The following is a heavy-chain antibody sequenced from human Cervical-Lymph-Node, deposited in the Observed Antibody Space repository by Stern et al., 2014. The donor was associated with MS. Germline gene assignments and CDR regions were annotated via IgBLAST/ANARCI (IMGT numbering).Heavy chain of an antibody. J-gene: IGHJ4*02. V-gene: IGHV4-61*02. CDR3: ARDGVSPYYFDY. CDR1: GGSISSGSYY. CDR2: IYTSGST. Sequence: QLQLQESGPGLVKPSQTLSLTCTVSGGSISSGSYYWSWIRQPAGKGLEWIGRIYTSGSTNYNPSPKRRVTISVDTSKNQFSLKLSSVTAADTAVYYCARDGVSPYYFDYWGQGTLVTVSS.